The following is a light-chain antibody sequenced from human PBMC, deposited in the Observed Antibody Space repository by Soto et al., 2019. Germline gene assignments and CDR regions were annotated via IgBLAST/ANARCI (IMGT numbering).Light chain of an antibody. CDR3: QQYDTWPSIT. J-gene: IGKJ5*01. CDR2: GAS. CDR1: QSVRTK. Sequence: IRSTRSPTPRSVSPGEGATPSCRASQSVRTKLAWYQQKAGQAPRLLIYGASTRATGVSDRFSGSGSGTEYTLTISSLQSEDFAVYYCQQYDTWPSITFGQGTRLEIK. V-gene: IGKV3-15*01.